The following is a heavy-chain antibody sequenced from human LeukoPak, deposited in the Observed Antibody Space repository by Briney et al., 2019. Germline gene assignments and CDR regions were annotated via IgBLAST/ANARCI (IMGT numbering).Heavy chain of an antibody. CDR1: GFTFSSYG. J-gene: IGHJ4*02. V-gene: IGHV3-30*02. CDR3: ATMVRGPTPLDY. Sequence: GGSLRLSCAASGFTFSSYGMHWVRQAPGKGLEWVAFIRYDGTNKYYADSVKGRFTISRDNSKNTVYLQVNSLRAEDTAVYYCATMVRGPTPLDYWGQGTLVTVSS. CDR2: IRYDGTNK. D-gene: IGHD3-10*01.